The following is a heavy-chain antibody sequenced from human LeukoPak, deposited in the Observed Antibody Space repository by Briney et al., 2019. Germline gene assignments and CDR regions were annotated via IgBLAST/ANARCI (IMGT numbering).Heavy chain of an antibody. CDR1: GYTFTGYY. V-gene: IGHV1-2*02. J-gene: IGHJ4*02. CDR3: ARGVGSGWYEGDY. D-gene: IGHD6-19*01. CDR2: INPNSGGT. Sequence: ASVKVSCKASGYTFTGYYMHWVQQAPGQGLEWMGWINPNSGGTNYAQKFQGRVTMTRDTSISTAYMELSRLRSDDTAVYYCARGVGSGWYEGDYWGQGTLVTVSS.